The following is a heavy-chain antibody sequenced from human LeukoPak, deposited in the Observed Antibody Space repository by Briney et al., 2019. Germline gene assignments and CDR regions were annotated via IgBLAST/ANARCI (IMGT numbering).Heavy chain of an antibody. V-gene: IGHV4-34*01. CDR3: ARALGYCSSTSCYIDY. Sequence: SETLSLTCAVHGGSFSGYYWSWIRQPPGKGLEWIGEINHSGSTNYNPSLKSRVTISVDTSKNQFSLKLSSVTAADTAVYYCARALGYCSSTSCYIDYWGQGTLVTVSS. CDR1: GGSFSGYY. D-gene: IGHD2-2*02. CDR2: INHSGST. J-gene: IGHJ4*02.